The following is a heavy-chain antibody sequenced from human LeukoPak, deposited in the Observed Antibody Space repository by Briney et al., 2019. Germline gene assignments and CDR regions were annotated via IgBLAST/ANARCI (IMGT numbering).Heavy chain of an antibody. CDR1: GFTFTSSA. J-gene: IGHJ3*02. CDR3: AAVAGHNPDDAFDI. D-gene: IGHD6-19*01. Sequence: SVKDSCKASGFTFTSSAMQWVRQARGQRLEWIGWIVVGSGNTNYAQKFQERVTITRDMSTSTAYMELSSLRSEDTAVYYCAAVAGHNPDDAFDIWGQGTVVTVSS. V-gene: IGHV1-58*02. CDR2: IVVGSGNT.